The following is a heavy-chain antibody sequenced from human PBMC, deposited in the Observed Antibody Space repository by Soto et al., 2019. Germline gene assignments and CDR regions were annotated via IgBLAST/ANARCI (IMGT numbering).Heavy chain of an antibody. D-gene: IGHD5-12*01. CDR3: ASYRRDGYNNFDY. CDR2: IIPIFGTA. J-gene: IGHJ4*02. CDR1: GGTFSSYA. V-gene: IGHV1-69*13. Sequence: ASVKVSCKASGGTFSSYAISWVRQAPGQGLEWMGGIIPIFGTANYAQKFQGRVTITADESTSTAYMELSSLRSEDTAVYYCASYRRDGYNNFDYWGQGTLVTVSS.